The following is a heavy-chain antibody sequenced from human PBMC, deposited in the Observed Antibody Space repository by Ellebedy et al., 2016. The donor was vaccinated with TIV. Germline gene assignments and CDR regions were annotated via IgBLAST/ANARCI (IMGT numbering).Heavy chain of an antibody. CDR3: ARDRTGVLDI. D-gene: IGHD3-10*01. V-gene: IGHV3-48*03. Sequence: GESLKISCAASGFTFSSYAMNWVRQAPGKGLEWVSYISSSGTTIYYADSVKGRFTISRDNAKNALYLQMNSLRAEDTTVYYCARDRTGVLDIWGQGTMVTVSS. CDR2: ISSSGTTI. J-gene: IGHJ3*02. CDR1: GFTFSSYA.